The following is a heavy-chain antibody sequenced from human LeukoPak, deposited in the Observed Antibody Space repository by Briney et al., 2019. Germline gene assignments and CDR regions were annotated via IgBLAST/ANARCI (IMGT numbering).Heavy chain of an antibody. Sequence: ASVKVSCKASGYTFTGYYMHWARQAPGQGLEWMGWINPNSGGTNYAQKFQGRVTMTRDTSISTAYMELSRLRSDDTAVYYCARDPNYDILTGYLGASMDVWGKGTTVTVSS. J-gene: IGHJ6*04. CDR2: INPNSGGT. CDR3: ARDPNYDILTGYLGASMDV. D-gene: IGHD3-9*01. CDR1: GYTFTGYY. V-gene: IGHV1-2*02.